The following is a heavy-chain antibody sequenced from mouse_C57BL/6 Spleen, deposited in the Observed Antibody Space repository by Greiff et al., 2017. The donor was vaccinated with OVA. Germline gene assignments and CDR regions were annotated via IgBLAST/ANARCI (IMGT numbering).Heavy chain of an antibody. CDR2: INPNNGGT. J-gene: IGHJ3*01. CDR3: ARDYAWFAY. CDR1: GYTFTDYN. Sequence: LVEPGASVKMSCKASGYTFTDYNMHWVKQSHGKSLEWIGNINPNNGGTSYNQKFKCKATLTVNKSSSTAYMELRSLTSEDSAVYYCARDYAWFAYWGQGTLVTVSA. V-gene: IGHV1-22*01. D-gene: IGHD1-1*01.